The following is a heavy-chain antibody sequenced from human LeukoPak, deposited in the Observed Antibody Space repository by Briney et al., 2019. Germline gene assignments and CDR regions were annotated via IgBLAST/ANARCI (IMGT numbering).Heavy chain of an antibody. CDR2: IIPIFGTA. V-gene: IGHV1-69*01. Sequence: SVKVSCKASGGTFSSYAISWVRQAPGQGLEWMGGIIPIFGTANYAQKFQGRVTITADGSTSTAYMELSRLRSEDTAVYYCARDLVVPAAMGTHDAFDIWGQGTMVTVSS. D-gene: IGHD2-2*01. J-gene: IGHJ3*02. CDR3: ARDLVVPAAMGTHDAFDI. CDR1: GGTFSSYA.